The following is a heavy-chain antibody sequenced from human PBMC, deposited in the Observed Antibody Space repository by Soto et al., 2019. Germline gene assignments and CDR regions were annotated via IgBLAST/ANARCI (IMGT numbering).Heavy chain of an antibody. CDR1: GGTFSSYA. D-gene: IGHD5-12*01. CDR2: IIPISGTA. CDR3: AREYSDYPSYGMDV. Sequence: ASVKVSCKASGGTFSSYAISWVRQAPGQGLEWMGGIIPISGTANYAQKFQGRVTITADKSTSTAYMELSSLRSEDTAVYYCAREYSDYPSYGMDVWGQGTTVTVSS. V-gene: IGHV1-69*06. J-gene: IGHJ6*02.